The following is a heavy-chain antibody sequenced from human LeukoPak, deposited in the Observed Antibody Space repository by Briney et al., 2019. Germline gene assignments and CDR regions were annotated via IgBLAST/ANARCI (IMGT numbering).Heavy chain of an antibody. CDR1: GFTFSSYS. CDR2: ISSSSSYI. CDR3: ARIKGRDFWSGYSNDYYMDV. J-gene: IGHJ6*03. V-gene: IGHV3-21*01. Sequence: GGSLRLSCAASGFTFSSYSMNWVRQAPGKGLEWVSSISSSSSYIYYADSVKGRFTISRDNAKNSLYLQMNSLRAEDTAVYYCARIKGRDFWSGYSNDYYMDVWGKGTTVTVSS. D-gene: IGHD3-3*01.